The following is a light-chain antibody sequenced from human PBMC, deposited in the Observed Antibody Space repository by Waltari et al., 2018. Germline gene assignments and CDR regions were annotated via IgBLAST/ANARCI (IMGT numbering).Light chain of an antibody. J-gene: IGLJ1*01. CDR2: ATN. CDR1: RSNIGSLYA. V-gene: IGLV1-40*01. Sequence: QSVLTQPPSVSGAPGQRVTISCTGRRSNIGSLYAVPWYQPLPGTAPKLPIYATNKRPSGVPDRFSGSKSGTSASLAITGLQAEDEADYYCQSYDRTLSGYVFGTGTKVTVL. CDR3: QSYDRTLSGYV.